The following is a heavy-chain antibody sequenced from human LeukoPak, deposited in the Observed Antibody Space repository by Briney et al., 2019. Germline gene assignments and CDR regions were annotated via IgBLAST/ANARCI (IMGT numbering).Heavy chain of an antibody. Sequence: EASVKVSCKASGGTFSSYAISWVRQAPGQGLEWMGRIIPILGIANYAQKFQGRVTITADKSTSTAYMELSSLRSEDTAVYYCARDDWGYDSSGYFDYWGQGTLVTVSS. D-gene: IGHD3-22*01. V-gene: IGHV1-69*04. CDR2: IIPILGIA. J-gene: IGHJ4*02. CDR1: GGTFSSYA. CDR3: ARDDWGYDSSGYFDY.